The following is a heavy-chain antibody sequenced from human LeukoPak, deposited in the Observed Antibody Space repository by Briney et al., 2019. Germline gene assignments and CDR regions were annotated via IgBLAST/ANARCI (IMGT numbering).Heavy chain of an antibody. J-gene: IGHJ6*03. CDR1: GFIFSNLW. CDR3: TTDPPRTGGRYMAV. V-gene: IGHV3-15*01. CDR2: IKSNFNTGTI. Sequence: GGSLRLSCAASGFIFSNLWMTWVRQTPGKGLEWVGRIKSNFNTGTINYAAPVKAHFSISRHDPKNTLYLQMNSLITEDTAVYYCTTDPPRTGGRYMAVWGKGPTVTVSS. D-gene: IGHD1-1*01.